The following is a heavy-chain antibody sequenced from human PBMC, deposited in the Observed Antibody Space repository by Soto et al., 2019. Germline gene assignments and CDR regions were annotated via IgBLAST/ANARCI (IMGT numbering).Heavy chain of an antibody. CDR3: ARLMVYYYDSSGLNWFDP. CDR2: IIPIFGTA. Sequence: QVQLVQSGAEVKKPGSSVKVSCKASGGTFSSYAISWVRQAPGQGLEWMGGIIPIFGTANYAQKFQGRVTITADKSTSPAYMELSSLRSEDTAVYYCARLMVYYYDSSGLNWFDPWGQGTLVTVSS. CDR1: GGTFSSYA. J-gene: IGHJ5*02. D-gene: IGHD3-22*01. V-gene: IGHV1-69*06.